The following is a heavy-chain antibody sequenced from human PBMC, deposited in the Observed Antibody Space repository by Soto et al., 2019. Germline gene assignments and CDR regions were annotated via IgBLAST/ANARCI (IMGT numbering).Heavy chain of an antibody. CDR2: ISYDGSHN. CDR3: AKDLGADGSASYPYF. D-gene: IGHD3-10*01. J-gene: IGHJ4*02. V-gene: IGHV3-30*18. Sequence: QVQLVESGGGVVQPGRSLRLSCAASGFTFTNYGMHWVRHTPGKGLEWLAVISYDGSHNLHADSVKGRFTISRDNSKNTVSLQMNSLRPEETAVYYCAKDLGADGSASYPYFWGQGTLVTVSS. CDR1: GFTFTNYG.